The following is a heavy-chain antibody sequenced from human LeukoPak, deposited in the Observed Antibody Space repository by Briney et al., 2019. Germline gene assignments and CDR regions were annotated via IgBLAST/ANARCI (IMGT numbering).Heavy chain of an antibody. CDR2: IYTSGST. J-gene: IGHJ6*02. Sequence: SQTLSLTCTVSGGSISSGSYYWSWIRQPAGKGLEWIGRIYTSGSTNYNPSLKSRVTISVDTSKHQFSLKLSSVTAADTAVYYCARGRAVAGTDYYYYGMDVWGQGTTVTVSS. D-gene: IGHD6-19*01. V-gene: IGHV4-61*02. CDR3: ARGRAVAGTDYYYYGMDV. CDR1: GGSISSGSYY.